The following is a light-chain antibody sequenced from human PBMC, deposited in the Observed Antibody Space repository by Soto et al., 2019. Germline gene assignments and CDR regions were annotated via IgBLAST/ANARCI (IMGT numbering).Light chain of an antibody. CDR3: SAWDDSLSAYV. J-gene: IGLJ1*01. CDR2: HNY. Sequence: QSALTQPPSASGTPGQRVTISCSGSSSNIGSDFVYWYQQLPGTAPKLLIYHNYQRPSGVPDRFSGSKSGTSGSLAISDLRSEDEADYDCSAWDDSLSAYVFGAGTQLTVL. V-gene: IGLV1-47*01. CDR1: SSNIGSDF.